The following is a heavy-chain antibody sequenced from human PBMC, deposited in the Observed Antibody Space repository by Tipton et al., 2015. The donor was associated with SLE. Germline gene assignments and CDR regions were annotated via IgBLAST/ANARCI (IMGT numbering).Heavy chain of an antibody. CDR3: ARHSSGWTSYYYGMDV. Sequence: VQLVQSGAEVKKPGESLKISCKGSGYTFTSYWIAWVRQMPGKGLEWMGIVYPGDSDTRYNPSFEGQVTMSADKSISTAYLQWSSLKASDTAIYFCARHSSGWTSYYYGMDVWGQGTTVTVSS. J-gene: IGHJ6*02. D-gene: IGHD6-19*01. CDR1: GYTFTSYW. V-gene: IGHV5-51*01. CDR2: VYPGDSDT.